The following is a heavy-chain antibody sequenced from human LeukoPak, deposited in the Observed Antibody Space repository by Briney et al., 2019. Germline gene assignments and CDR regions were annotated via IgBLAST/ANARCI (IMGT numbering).Heavy chain of an antibody. J-gene: IGHJ4*02. CDR3: ARDRVYDFWSGTDY. Sequence: ASVKVSCKASGYTFTSYGISWVRQAPGQGLEWMGWISAYNGNTNYAQKLQGRVTMATDTSTSTAYMELRSLRSDDTAVYYCARDRVYDFWSGTDYWGQGTLVTVSS. D-gene: IGHD3-3*01. CDR2: ISAYNGNT. V-gene: IGHV1-18*01. CDR1: GYTFTSYG.